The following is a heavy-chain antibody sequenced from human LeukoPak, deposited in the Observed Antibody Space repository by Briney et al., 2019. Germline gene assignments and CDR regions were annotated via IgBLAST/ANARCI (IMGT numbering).Heavy chain of an antibody. Sequence: PGGSLRLSCAGSGFTFRFYAMTWVRQAPGKGLEWVSGISGDASVSKDADSVRGRFNISRDNSKNTLYLQLNSLRVEDTAIYYCAKAYSSSLYGDAFHIWGQGTMVTVSP. CDR1: GFTFRFYA. J-gene: IGHJ3*02. D-gene: IGHD6-13*01. V-gene: IGHV3-23*01. CDR2: ISGDASVS. CDR3: AKAYSSSLYGDAFHI.